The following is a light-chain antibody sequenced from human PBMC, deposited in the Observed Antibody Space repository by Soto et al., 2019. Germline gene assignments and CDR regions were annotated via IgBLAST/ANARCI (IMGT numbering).Light chain of an antibody. CDR1: QTISNF. CDR3: QQSYNNVWT. J-gene: IGKJ1*01. CDR2: AAS. Sequence: DIQITQSPSSLSASVGDRVTITCRASQTISNFVNWYQQKLGRAPRLLIYAASSLQSGVPSRFSGSGSGTDSTLTISSLQPEDFETYYCQQSYNNVWTFGQGTKVDIK. V-gene: IGKV1-39*01.